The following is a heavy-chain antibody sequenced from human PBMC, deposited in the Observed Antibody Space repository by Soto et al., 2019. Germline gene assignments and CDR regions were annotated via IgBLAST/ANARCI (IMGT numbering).Heavy chain of an antibody. CDR2: ISGSGGST. D-gene: IGHD3-22*01. CDR1: GFTFSSYA. CDR3: AKDLSMSGYYYDSSGYYDYY. J-gene: IGHJ4*02. V-gene: IGHV3-23*01. Sequence: EVQLLESGGGLVQPGGSLRLSCAASGFTFSSYAMSWVRQAPGKGLEWVSAISGSGGSTYYADSVKGRFTISRDNSKNKLYLQMNSLRAEDTAVYYCAKDLSMSGYYYDSSGYYDYYWGQGTLVTVSS.